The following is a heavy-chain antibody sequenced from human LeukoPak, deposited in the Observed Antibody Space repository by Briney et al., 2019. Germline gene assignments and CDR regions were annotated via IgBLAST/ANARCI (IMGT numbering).Heavy chain of an antibody. J-gene: IGHJ4*02. CDR1: GYTFTSYA. CDR3: ARSRESWGSYRPFDY. CDR2: INAGNGNT. D-gene: IGHD3-16*02. Sequence: ASVKVSFKASGYTFTSYAMHWVRQAPGQRLEWMGWINAGNGNTKYSQKFQGRVTITRDTSASTAYMELSSLRSEDTAVYYCARSRESWGSYRPFDYWGQGTLVTVSS. V-gene: IGHV1-3*01.